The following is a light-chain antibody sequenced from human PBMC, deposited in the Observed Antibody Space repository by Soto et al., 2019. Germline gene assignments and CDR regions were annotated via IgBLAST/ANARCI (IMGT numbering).Light chain of an antibody. V-gene: IGLV1-47*01. Sequence: QSVLTQPPSASGTPGQRVTISCSGSSSNIGSNYVYWYQHLPGTAPKLLMYKNNQRPSGIPDRISGSKSGTSASLAISGLRSEDAADYYCAAWDDSLSGWVFGGGTKLTVL. CDR3: AAWDDSLSGWV. CDR2: KNN. CDR1: SSNIGSNY. J-gene: IGLJ3*02.